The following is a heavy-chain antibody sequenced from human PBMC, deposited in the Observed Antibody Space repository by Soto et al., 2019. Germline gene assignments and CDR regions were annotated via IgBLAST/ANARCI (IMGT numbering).Heavy chain of an antibody. J-gene: IGHJ4*02. CDR1: GFTFSNYW. CDR2: IKSDGSEQ. CDR3: ARDRVGHLH. V-gene: IGHV3-7*03. D-gene: IGHD2-2*01. Sequence: EVLLVESGGGLVQPGGSLRLSCTASGFTFSNYWMTWVRQAPGKGLEWVANIKSDGSEQYYVDSVKGRFTISRDNARNSLFLQLDRLRGDETAVYYCARDRVGHLHWGQGILVTVSS.